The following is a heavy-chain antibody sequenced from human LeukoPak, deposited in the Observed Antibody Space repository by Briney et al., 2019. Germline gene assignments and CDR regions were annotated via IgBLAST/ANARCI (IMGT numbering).Heavy chain of an antibody. CDR3: ARELSGIQLLKSNDAFDI. Sequence: ASVKVSCKASGGTFSSYAISWVRQAPGQGLEWMGGIIPIFGTANYAQKFQGRVTITADESTSTAYMELSRLRSDDTAVYYCARELSGIQLLKSNDAFDIWGQGTMVTVSS. D-gene: IGHD5-18*01. V-gene: IGHV1-69*13. CDR1: GGTFSSYA. CDR2: IIPIFGTA. J-gene: IGHJ3*02.